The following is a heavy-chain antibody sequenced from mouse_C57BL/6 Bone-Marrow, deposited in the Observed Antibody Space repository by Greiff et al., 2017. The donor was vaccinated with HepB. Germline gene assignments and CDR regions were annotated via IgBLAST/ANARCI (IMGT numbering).Heavy chain of an antibody. CDR1: GYTFTSYW. Sequence: QVQLKQPGAELVKPGASVKLSCKASGYTFTSYWMQWVKQRPGQGLEWIGEIDPSDSYTNYNQKFKGKATLTVDTSSSTAYMQLSSLTSEDSAVYYWARVEGYDYFDYWGQGTTLTVSS. CDR3: ARVEGYDYFDY. J-gene: IGHJ2*01. V-gene: IGHV1-50*01. CDR2: IDPSDSYT. D-gene: IGHD2-2*01.